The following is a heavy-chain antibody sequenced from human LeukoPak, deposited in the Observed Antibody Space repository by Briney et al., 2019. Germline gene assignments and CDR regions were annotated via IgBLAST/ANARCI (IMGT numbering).Heavy chain of an antibody. CDR3: ARDRVAVVRGVSAFDY. D-gene: IGHD3-10*01. CDR1: GFTFNNYG. CDR2: ISPSSSYI. V-gene: IGHV3-21*01. Sequence: GGSLRLSCAASGFTFNNYGMNWVRQAPGKGLEWVSSISPSSSYIYYTDSVKGRFTISRDNAKNSPYLQVNSLRAEDTAVYYCARDRVAVVRGVSAFDYWGQGTLVTVSS. J-gene: IGHJ4*02.